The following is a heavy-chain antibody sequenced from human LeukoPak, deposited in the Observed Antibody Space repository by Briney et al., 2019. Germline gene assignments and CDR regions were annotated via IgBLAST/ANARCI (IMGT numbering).Heavy chain of an antibody. CDR1: GFTFSTYW. CDR2: IKPDGSEK. Sequence: GGSLRLSCAASGFTFSTYWMSWVRQAPGKGLQWVVNIKPDGSEKYYVDSVKGRFTISRDNAQNSVDLQMNSLRVEDTAVYYCARGQSWAFDFWGQGTLVTVSS. V-gene: IGHV3-7*05. CDR3: ARGQSWAFDF. J-gene: IGHJ4*02. D-gene: IGHD1-26*01.